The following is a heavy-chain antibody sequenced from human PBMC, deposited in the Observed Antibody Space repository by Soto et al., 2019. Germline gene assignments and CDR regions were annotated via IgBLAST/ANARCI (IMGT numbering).Heavy chain of an antibody. Sequence: GESLKISCNGYGYSFTHKWIGWVRQMPGKGLEWMGVIYPGDSDTKYSPSFQGHVTISVDKSISTAYLQWSSLKASDSALYYCVRRDRSGWFDAFDVWGQGTMVTVSS. CDR2: IYPGDSDT. V-gene: IGHV5-51*01. D-gene: IGHD6-19*01. J-gene: IGHJ3*01. CDR1: GYSFTHKW. CDR3: VRRDRSGWFDAFDV.